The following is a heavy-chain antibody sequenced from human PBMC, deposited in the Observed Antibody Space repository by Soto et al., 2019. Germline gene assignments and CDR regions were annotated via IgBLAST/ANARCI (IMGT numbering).Heavy chain of an antibody. Sequence: GGSLRLSFAASGFTFSSYSMNWVRQTPGKGLEWVSSISGSSSNMYYADSVKGRFTISRDNAKNSLYLQMNSLRAEDTAVYYCAKDPNYDFWSGYSGSGWFDPWGQGTLVTVSS. J-gene: IGHJ5*02. V-gene: IGHV3-21*01. CDR2: ISGSSSNM. D-gene: IGHD3-3*01. CDR3: AKDPNYDFWSGYSGSGWFDP. CDR1: GFTFSSYS.